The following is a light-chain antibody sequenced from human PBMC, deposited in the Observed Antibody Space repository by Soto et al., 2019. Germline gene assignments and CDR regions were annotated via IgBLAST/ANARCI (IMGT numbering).Light chain of an antibody. CDR3: QQLNNYPT. CDR1: QGISSY. J-gene: IGKJ5*01. CDR2: AAS. Sequence: DIQLTQYPSFLSASVGDRVTITCRASQGISSYLAWYQQKPGKAPKLLIYAASTLQSGVPSRFSGSGSGTEFTLTISRLKPEDSATYYCQQLNNYPTFGQGTRLEIK. V-gene: IGKV1-9*01.